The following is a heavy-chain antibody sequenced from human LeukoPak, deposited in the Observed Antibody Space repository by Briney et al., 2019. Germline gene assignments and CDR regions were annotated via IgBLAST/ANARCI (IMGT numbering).Heavy chain of an antibody. Sequence: SETLSLTCAVSGGSISSFYWSWIRQPPGKGLEWIGYVFYTGDTNSNPSLKSRVTMSLDTSKNQLSLRLTSVTAADTAVYYCARGVYIAAAQYGYWGQGTLVTVSS. CDR2: VFYTGDT. V-gene: IGHV4-59*08. CDR3: ARGVYIAAAQYGY. CDR1: GGSISSFY. D-gene: IGHD6-13*01. J-gene: IGHJ4*02.